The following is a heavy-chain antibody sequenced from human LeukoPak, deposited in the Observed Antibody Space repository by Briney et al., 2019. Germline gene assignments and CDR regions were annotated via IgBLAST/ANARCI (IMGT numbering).Heavy chain of an antibody. D-gene: IGHD3-22*01. Sequence: SETLSLTCAVYGGSFSGDYWSWIRQPPGKGLEWIGEIYHSVRTNYNPSLKSRVTMSVDTSKNQFSLKLSSVTAADTAVYYCARALTMKRGILRGPFDYWGQGTLVTVSS. V-gene: IGHV4-34*01. CDR2: IYHSVRT. J-gene: IGHJ4*02. CDR1: GGSFSGDY. CDR3: ARALTMKRGILRGPFDY.